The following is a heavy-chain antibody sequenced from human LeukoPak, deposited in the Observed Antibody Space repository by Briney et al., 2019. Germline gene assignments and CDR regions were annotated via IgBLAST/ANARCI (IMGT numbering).Heavy chain of an antibody. J-gene: IGHJ3*02. CDR1: GFTFSSYG. CDR2: ISYDGSNK. V-gene: IGHV3-30*18. Sequence: GGSLRLSCAASGFTFSSYGMHWVRQAPGKGLEWVAVISYDGSNKYYADSVKGRFTISRDNSKNTLYLQMNSLRAGDSAVYYCAKGRTFDIWGQGTMVTVSS. CDR3: AKGRTFDI.